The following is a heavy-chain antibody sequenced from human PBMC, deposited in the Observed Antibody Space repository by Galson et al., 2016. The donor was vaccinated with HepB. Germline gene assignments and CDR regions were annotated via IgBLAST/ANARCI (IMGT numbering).Heavy chain of an antibody. CDR2: IYYSGST. Sequence: SETLSLTCAVSGSSISSSNWWGWIRQPPGKGLEWIGYIYYSGSTYYNPSLKSRVTMSVDTSKNKFSLKLNSVTAVDTAVYYCARRGSSWFIDYWGQGALVTVSS. CDR1: GSSISSSNW. CDR3: ARRGSSWFIDY. V-gene: IGHV4-28*01. D-gene: IGHD6-13*01. J-gene: IGHJ4*02.